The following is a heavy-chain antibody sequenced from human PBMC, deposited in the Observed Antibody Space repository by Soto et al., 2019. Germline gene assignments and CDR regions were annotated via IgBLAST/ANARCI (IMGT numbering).Heavy chain of an antibody. CDR2: ISSSSSYI. CDR1: GFTFSSYS. J-gene: IGHJ4*02. CDR3: AREVSNYSGYDFDY. V-gene: IGHV3-21*01. D-gene: IGHD5-12*01. Sequence: EVQLVESGGGLVKPGGSLRLSCAASGFTFSSYSMNWFRQAPGKGLEWVSSISSSSSYIYYADSVKGRFTISRDNAKNSLYLQMNSLRAEDTAVYSCAREVSNYSGYDFDYWGQGTLVTVSS.